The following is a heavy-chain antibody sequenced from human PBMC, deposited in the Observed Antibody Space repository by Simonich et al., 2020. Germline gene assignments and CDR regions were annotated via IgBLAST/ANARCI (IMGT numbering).Heavy chain of an antibody. CDR3: ARVGYSNYYYYGMDV. Sequence: QVQLQESGPGLVKPSETLSLTCAVSGYSISSGYYWGWIRQPPGKGLEWIGSIYHSGRTTDTPALQSRVTRAVDTSKNPFSLKLSSVTAADTAVYYCARVGYSNYYYYGMDVWGQGTTVTVSS. CDR1: GYSISSGYY. V-gene: IGHV4-38-2*01. D-gene: IGHD6-13*01. CDR2: IYHSGRT. J-gene: IGHJ6*02.